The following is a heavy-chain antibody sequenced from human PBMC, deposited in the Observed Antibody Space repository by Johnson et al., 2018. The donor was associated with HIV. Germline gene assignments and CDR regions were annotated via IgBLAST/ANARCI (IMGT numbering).Heavy chain of an antibody. CDR2: ISGSGGST. CDR1: GFTFSSYG. CDR3: ATLSGSYYAFDI. V-gene: IGHV3-23*04. J-gene: IGHJ3*02. D-gene: IGHD1-26*01. Sequence: VQLVESGGGVVQPGRSLRLSCAASGFTFSSYGMHWVRQAPGKGLEWVSAISGSGGSTYYADSVKGRFTISRDNSKFTLYLKMNSLRAEDTAVYYCATLSGSYYAFDIWGQGTMVTVSS.